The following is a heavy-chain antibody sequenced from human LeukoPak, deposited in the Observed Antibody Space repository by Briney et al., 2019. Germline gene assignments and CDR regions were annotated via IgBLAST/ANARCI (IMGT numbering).Heavy chain of an antibody. CDR1: GFTFSSYS. J-gene: IGHJ3*02. CDR3: ARALNDFWSGYQDAFDI. Sequence: GGSLRLSCAASGFTFSSYSMNWVRQAPGKGLEWVSSISSSSSYIYYADSVKGRFTISRDNAKNTLYLQMNSLRAEDTAVYYCARALNDFWSGYQDAFDIWGQGTMVTVSS. CDR2: ISSSSSYI. D-gene: IGHD3-3*01. V-gene: IGHV3-21*01.